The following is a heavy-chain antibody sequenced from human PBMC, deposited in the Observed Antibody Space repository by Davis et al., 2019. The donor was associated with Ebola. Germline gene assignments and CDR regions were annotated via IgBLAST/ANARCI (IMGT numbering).Heavy chain of an antibody. J-gene: IGHJ3*02. CDR3: ARGPTYYYDSSGRKDAFDI. D-gene: IGHD3-22*01. V-gene: IGHV4-39*01. CDR2: IYYSGST. CDR1: GGSISSSSYY. Sequence: MPSETLSLTCTVSGGSISSSSYYWGWIRQPPGKGLEWIGSIYYSGSTYYNPSLKSRVTISVDTSKNQFSLKLSSVTAADTAVYYCARGPTYYYDSSGRKDAFDIWGQGTMVTVSS.